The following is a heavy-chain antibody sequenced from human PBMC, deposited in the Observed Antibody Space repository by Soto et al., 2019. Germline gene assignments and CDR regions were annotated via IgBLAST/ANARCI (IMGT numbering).Heavy chain of an antibody. CDR2: IYYSAST. CDR3: ARSVVGASHGGYYFDN. J-gene: IGHJ4*02. D-gene: IGHD1-26*01. CDR1: GGSISSYY. V-gene: IGHV4-59*08. Sequence: SETLSLTCTVSGGSISSYYWSWIRQPPGKGLEWIGYIYYSASTNYSPSLKSRVTISVDTSKNQFSLNLSSVTAADTAVYYCARSVVGASHGGYYFDNWGQGTLVTVS.